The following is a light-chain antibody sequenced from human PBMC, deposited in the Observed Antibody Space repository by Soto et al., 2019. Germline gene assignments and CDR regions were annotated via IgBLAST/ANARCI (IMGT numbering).Light chain of an antibody. J-gene: IGKJ1*01. CDR3: QQRSNWPPGGT. CDR1: QSVSSY. Sequence: EIVLTQSPATLSLSPGERATLSCRASQSVSSYLAWYQQKPGQAPRLLTYDASNRATGIPARFSGSGSGTDFTLHISSLEPEDFAVYYCQQRSNWPPGGTFGQGTKVEIK. CDR2: DAS. V-gene: IGKV3-11*01.